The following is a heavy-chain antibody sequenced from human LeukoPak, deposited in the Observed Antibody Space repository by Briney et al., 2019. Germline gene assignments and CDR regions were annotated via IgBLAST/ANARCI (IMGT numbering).Heavy chain of an antibody. CDR3: ATCGFAGVQCY. CDR1: GFSFSNYW. V-gene: IGHV3-74*01. CDR2: INNDGTYT. J-gene: IGHJ4*02. D-gene: IGHD2-21*01. Sequence: GGSLRLSCAASGFSFSNYWMHWVRQAPGKGLEWVSRINNDGTYTASADSVKGRFTMSRDNAKNTLYLQMNSLRAEDTAVYYCATCGFAGVQCYWGQGDLVTVSS.